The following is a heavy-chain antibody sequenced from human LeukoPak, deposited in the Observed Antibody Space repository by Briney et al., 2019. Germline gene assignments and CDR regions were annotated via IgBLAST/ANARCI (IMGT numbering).Heavy chain of an antibody. D-gene: IGHD3-10*01. CDR3: ARNTMVRGAVFFDY. V-gene: IGHV3-7*01. CDR2: IKQDGSEK. Sequence: GGSLRLSCAASGFTFSSYWMSWVRQAPGKGLEWVANIKQDGSEKYYVDSVKGRFTISRDNAKNSLYLQMNSLRAEDTAVYYCARNTMVRGAVFFDYWGQGTLVTVSS. CDR1: GFTFSSYW. J-gene: IGHJ4*02.